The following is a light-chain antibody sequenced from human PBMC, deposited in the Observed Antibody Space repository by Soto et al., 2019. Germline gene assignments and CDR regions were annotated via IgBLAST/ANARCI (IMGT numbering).Light chain of an antibody. CDR2: GAS. J-gene: IGKJ5*01. CDR1: QSVGSY. CDR3: QQRSSWPPIT. V-gene: IGKV3-11*01. Sequence: EIVLTQSPATLSLSPGERATLSCRTSQSVGSYLAWYQQKPGQAPRLLIYGASNRATGIPARFSGSGSGTDFTLTISSLEPEDFALYYCQQRSSWPPITFGQGTRLEIK.